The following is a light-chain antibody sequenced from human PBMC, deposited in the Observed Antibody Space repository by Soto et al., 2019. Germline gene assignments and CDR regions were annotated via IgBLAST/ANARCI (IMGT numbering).Light chain of an antibody. CDR1: SSDIGGYNY. Sequence: QSALTQPASVSGSPGQSITISCTGTSSDIGGYNYVSWYQQHPGEAPKLVIYEVSNRPSGVSNRFSGSKSGNPASLTISGLQADDEADYYCCSKTSSIAYGFGSGTKLTVL. J-gene: IGLJ1*01. CDR3: CSKTSSIAYG. V-gene: IGLV2-14*01. CDR2: EVS.